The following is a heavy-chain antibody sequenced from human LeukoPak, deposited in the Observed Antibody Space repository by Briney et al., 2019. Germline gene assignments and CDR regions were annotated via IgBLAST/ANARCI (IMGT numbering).Heavy chain of an antibody. CDR3: ASEIVVVPAANDY. J-gene: IGHJ4*02. CDR1: GFTFSSNV. D-gene: IGHD2-2*01. CDR2: IPASGGST. V-gene: IGHV3-23*01. Sequence: PGGSLRLSCAASGFTFSSNVMIWVRQAPGKGLEWVSSIPASGGSTYYADSVKGRFSISRDNSKNSLYLQMNSLRAEDTAVYYCASEIVVVPAANDYWGQGTLVTVSS.